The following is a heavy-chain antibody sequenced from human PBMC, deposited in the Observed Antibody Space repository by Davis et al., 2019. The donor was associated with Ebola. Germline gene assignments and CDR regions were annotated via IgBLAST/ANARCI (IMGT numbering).Heavy chain of an antibody. J-gene: IGHJ6*04. CDR2: ISYDGSNK. Sequence: GGSLRLSCAASGFTFSSYAMHWVRQAPGKGLEWVAVISYDGSNKYYADSVKGRFTISRDNSKNTLYLQMNSLRAEDTAVYYCARGYGSGSYYYYGMDVWGKGTTVTVSS. CDR3: ARGYGSGSYYYYGMDV. CDR1: GFTFSSYA. D-gene: IGHD3-10*01. V-gene: IGHV3-30-3*01.